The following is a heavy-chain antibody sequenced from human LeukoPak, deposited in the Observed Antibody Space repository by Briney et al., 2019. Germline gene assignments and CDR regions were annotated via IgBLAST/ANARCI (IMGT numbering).Heavy chain of an antibody. V-gene: IGHV3-30*07. Sequence: GGSLRLSCAASGSIFSGHLLHWVRQAPGKGLEWVAVIAYEGSEKYHADSVKGRFTISRDNSKNTLFLQMNSLRAEDTAVYYCAREWGPIAVSGGPGYWGQGALVTVSS. D-gene: IGHD6-19*01. J-gene: IGHJ4*02. CDR1: GSIFSGHL. CDR3: AREWGPIAVSGGPGY. CDR2: IAYEGSEK.